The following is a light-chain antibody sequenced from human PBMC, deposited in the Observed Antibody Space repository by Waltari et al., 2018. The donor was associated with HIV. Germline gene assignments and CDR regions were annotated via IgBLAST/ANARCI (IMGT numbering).Light chain of an antibody. CDR2: GAS. CDR3: QQYGDSPFT. J-gene: IGKJ3*01. V-gene: IGKV3-20*01. CDR1: QTVISNY. Sequence: EIVLTQSPDTLSLSPGKRATLSCRASQTVISNYLAWYQQKPGQAPRLLVYGASSRAAGIADRFSGSGSVTDFTLIISRVEPEDSAVFYCQQYGDSPFTFGPGTKVEIK.